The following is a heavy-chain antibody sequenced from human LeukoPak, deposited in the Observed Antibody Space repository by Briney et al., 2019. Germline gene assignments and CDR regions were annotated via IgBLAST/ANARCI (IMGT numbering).Heavy chain of an antibody. V-gene: IGHV3-7*01. CDR2: IKQDGSEK. J-gene: IGHJ3*02. Sequence: QTGGSLRLSCAASGFTFSSYSMNWVRQAPGKGLEWVANIKQDGSEKYYVDSVKGRFTISRDNAKNSLYLQMNSLRAEDTAVYYRARDHTAIDAFDIWGQGTMVTVSS. D-gene: IGHD2-21*02. CDR3: ARDHTAIDAFDI. CDR1: GFTFSSYS.